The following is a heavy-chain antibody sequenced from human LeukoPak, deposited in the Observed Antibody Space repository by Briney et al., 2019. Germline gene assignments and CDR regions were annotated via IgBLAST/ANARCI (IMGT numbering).Heavy chain of an antibody. V-gene: IGHV1-3*01. CDR3: ARSPSNLWFGETSFDY. CDR2: INAGNGNT. D-gene: IGHD3-10*01. CDR1: GYTFTSYA. J-gene: IGHJ4*02. Sequence: ASVKVSCKASGYTFTSYAMHWVRQAPGQRLEWMGWINAGNGNTKYSQKFQGRVTITRDTSASTAYMELSSLRSEDTAVYYCARSPSNLWFGETSFDYWGQGTLVTVSS.